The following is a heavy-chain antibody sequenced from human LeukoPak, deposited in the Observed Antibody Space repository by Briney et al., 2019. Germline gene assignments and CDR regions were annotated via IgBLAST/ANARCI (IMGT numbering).Heavy chain of an antibody. D-gene: IGHD5-12*01. CDR2: INHSRSN. Sequence: PSETLSLTCAVYGGSFSGYYWSWIRQPPGKGLEWIGEINHSRSNNYNPSLKSRVTISVDTSKNQFSLKLSSVTAADTAVYYCARGIQWLRRGGFDYWGQGTLVSVSS. J-gene: IGHJ4*02. V-gene: IGHV4-34*01. CDR3: ARGIQWLRRGGFDY. CDR1: GGSFSGYY.